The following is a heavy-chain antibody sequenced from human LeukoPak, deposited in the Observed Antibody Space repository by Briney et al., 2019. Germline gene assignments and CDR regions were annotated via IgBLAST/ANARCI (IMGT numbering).Heavy chain of an antibody. CDR2: ISGSGAIT. V-gene: IGHV3-23*01. CDR3: ASRAYDILTSPFDY. J-gene: IGHJ4*02. CDR1: RYTCSMDA. D-gene: IGHD3-9*01. Sequence: GGSLRLSCAASRYTCSMDAMSCVRQAPGKGLEWVSSISGSGAITYYADSVKGRFSISRDNSKNSLYLQLNSLRAEDTALYYCASRAYDILTSPFDYWGREPWSPSPQ.